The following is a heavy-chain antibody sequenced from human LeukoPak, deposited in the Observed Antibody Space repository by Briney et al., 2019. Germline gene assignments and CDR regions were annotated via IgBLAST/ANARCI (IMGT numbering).Heavy chain of an antibody. CDR2: ISYDGSNK. J-gene: IGHJ4*02. CDR1: GFTFSSYA. V-gene: IGHV3-30-3*01. D-gene: IGHD1-26*01. Sequence: GGSLRLSCAASGFTFSSYAMHWVRQAPGKGLEWVAVISYDGSNKYYADSVKGRFTISRDNSKNTLYLQMNSLRAEDTAVYYCARDKWEVLGGDFWGQGTLVTVSS. CDR3: ARDKWEVLGGDF.